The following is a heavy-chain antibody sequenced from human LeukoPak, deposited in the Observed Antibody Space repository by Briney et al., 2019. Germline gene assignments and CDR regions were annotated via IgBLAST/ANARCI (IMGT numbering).Heavy chain of an antibody. V-gene: IGHV3-53*01. D-gene: IGHD3-22*01. CDR3: ARDSRPYYYDSSGYYLGAFDI. Sequence: GGSLRLSCATSGFNFKNNYMSWVRQAPGKGLEWVSIIYRGDGTYYADSVKGRFTISRDNAKNSLYLQMNSLRAEDTAVYYCARDSRPYYYDSSGYYLGAFDIWGQGAMVTVSS. CDR2: IYRGDGT. CDR1: GFNFKNNY. J-gene: IGHJ3*02.